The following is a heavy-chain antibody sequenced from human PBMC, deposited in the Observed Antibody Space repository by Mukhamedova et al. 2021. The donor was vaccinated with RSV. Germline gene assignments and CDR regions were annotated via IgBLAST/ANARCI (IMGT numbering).Heavy chain of an antibody. J-gene: IGHJ6*03. V-gene: IGHV4-34*01. CDR3: ARTRRYCSSTSCYLKNYYYYMDV. D-gene: IGHD2-2*01. Sequence: SGSTNYNPSLKSRVTISVDTSKNQFSPKLSSVTAADTAVYYCARTRRYCSSTSCYLKNYYYYMDVWGKGTTVTVSS. CDR2: SGST.